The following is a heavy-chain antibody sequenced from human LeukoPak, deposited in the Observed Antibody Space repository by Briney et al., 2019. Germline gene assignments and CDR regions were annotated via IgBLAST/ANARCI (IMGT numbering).Heavy chain of an antibody. CDR3: ARDLRDYDDSPYAFDI. V-gene: IGHV3-53*01. CDR1: GFTVSSNY. CDR2: IYSGGST. D-gene: IGHD4-17*01. Sequence: PGGSLRLSCAASGFTVSSNYMSWVRQAPGKGLEWVSAIYSGGSTYYADSVKGRSTISRDNSKNTLYLQMNSLRAEDTAVYYCARDLRDYDDSPYAFDIWGQGTMVTVSS. J-gene: IGHJ3*02.